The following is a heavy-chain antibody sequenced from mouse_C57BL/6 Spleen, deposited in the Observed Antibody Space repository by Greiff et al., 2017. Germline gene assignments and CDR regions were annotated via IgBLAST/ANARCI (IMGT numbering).Heavy chain of an antibody. V-gene: IGHV10-1*01. CDR2: IRSKSNNYAT. CDR3: VRDLWYVDY. J-gene: IGHJ2*01. Sequence: VQLKESGGGLVQPTGSLKLSCAASGFSFNTYAMNWVRQAPGKGLEWVARIRSKSNNYATYYADSVKDRFTISRDDSESMLYLQMNNLKTEDTAMYYCVRDLWYVDYWGQGTTLTVAS. CDR1: GFSFNTYA.